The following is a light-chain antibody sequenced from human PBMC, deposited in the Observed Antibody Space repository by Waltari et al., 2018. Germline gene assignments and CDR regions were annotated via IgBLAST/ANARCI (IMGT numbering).Light chain of an antibody. Sequence: EIVLTQSPVTLSLSPGERATLPCRASQSVSRYLAWYQQKPGQAPRLLIYVTFSRASGIPARFSGSGSGTDFTLTISSLEPEDFAVYYCLHRSNWPPLFTFGPGTKVDIK. CDR1: QSVSRY. V-gene: IGKV3-11*01. CDR2: VTF. J-gene: IGKJ3*01. CDR3: LHRSNWPPLFT.